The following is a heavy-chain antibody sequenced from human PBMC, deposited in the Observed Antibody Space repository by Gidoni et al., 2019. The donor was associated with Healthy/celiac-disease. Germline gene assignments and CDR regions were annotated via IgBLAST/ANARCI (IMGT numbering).Heavy chain of an antibody. CDR3: AGIAGCSGGSCNWFDP. CDR2: LSAYNVNR. V-gene: IGHV1-18*01. CDR1: GYTFTSYG. Sequence: QVQLVQSGAEVKKPGASVKVSCKASGYTFTSYGISWVRQAPGQGLEWIGWLSAYNVNRNYAQNLQGRATMTTYTSTSTAYMWMRRLRSDDTAVYYCAGIAGCSGGSCNWFDPWGQGTLVTVSS. J-gene: IGHJ5*02. D-gene: IGHD2-15*01.